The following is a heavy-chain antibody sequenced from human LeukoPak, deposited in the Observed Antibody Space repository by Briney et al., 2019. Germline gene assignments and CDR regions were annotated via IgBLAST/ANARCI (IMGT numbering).Heavy chain of an antibody. J-gene: IGHJ6*03. CDR2: ISGSGERS. D-gene: IGHD1-26*01. CDR1: GFTYSTYA. V-gene: IGHV3-23*01. CDR3: AKPRSGRGSYYYMDV. Sequence: GGSLRLSCAPSGFTYSTYAMSWARQAPGKGLEWVSSISGSGERSDYADSAKGRFTISRDNSNNMLYLHMSSLRAEDTAVYYCAKPRSGRGSYYYMDVWGKGTMVGVSS.